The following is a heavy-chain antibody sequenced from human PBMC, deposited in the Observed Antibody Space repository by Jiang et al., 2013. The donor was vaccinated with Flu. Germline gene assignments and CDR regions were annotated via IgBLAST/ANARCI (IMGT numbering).Heavy chain of an antibody. CDR3: AKATKIRYCSSTSCRGLGY. J-gene: IGHJ4*02. D-gene: IGHD2-2*01. Sequence: VQLVESGGGLVQPGGSLRLSCAASGFTFSSYAMSWVRQAPGKGLEWVSAISGSGGSTYYADSVKGRFTISRDNSKNTLYLQMNSLRAEDTAVYYCAKATKIRYCSSTSCRGLGYWGQGTLVTVSS. V-gene: IGHV3-23*04. CDR2: ISGSGGST. CDR1: GFTFSSYA.